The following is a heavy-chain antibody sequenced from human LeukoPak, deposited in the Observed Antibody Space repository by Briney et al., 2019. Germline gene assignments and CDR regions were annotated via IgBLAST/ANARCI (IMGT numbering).Heavy chain of an antibody. V-gene: IGHV3-30-3*01. Sequence: PGGSLRLSRAATGFTFSNYAIHWGRQAPGKGLEWVAFISDDGSRQHYADSVKGRFTISRDNSKNTLNLQMNSLRAEDTAVYYCARAAPYYYDSSGYSAFDSWGQGTMVTVSA. CDR2: ISDDGSRQ. J-gene: IGHJ3*02. D-gene: IGHD3-22*01. CDR3: ARAAPYYYDSSGYSAFDS. CDR1: GFTFSNYA.